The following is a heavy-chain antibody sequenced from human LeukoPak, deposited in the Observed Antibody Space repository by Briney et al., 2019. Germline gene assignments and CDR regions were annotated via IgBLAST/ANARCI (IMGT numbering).Heavy chain of an antibody. CDR1: GGSISSINW. J-gene: IGHJ4*02. CDR3: ARVAYGSGSRLIDC. Sequence: SETLSLTCAVSGGSISSINWWSWVRQPPGKGLEWIGEIYHSGSTDYNPSLRSRVTMSVDKSKNHFSLRLDSVTAADTAVYYCARVAYGSGSRLIDCWGQGTLVTISS. CDR2: IYHSGST. D-gene: IGHD3-10*01. V-gene: IGHV4-4*02.